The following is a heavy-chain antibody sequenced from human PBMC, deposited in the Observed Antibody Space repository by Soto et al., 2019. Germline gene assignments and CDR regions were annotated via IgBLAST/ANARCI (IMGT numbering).Heavy chain of an antibody. CDR1: GFTFSSYG. D-gene: IGHD1-7*01. V-gene: IGHV3-30*18. J-gene: IGHJ3*02. Sequence: GGSLRLSCAASGFTFSSYGMHWVRQAPGKGLEWVAVISYDGSNKYYADSVKGRFTISRDNSKNTLYLQMNSLRAEDTAVYYCAKEADWNYEFGAFDIWGQGTMVTVSS. CDR2: ISYDGSNK. CDR3: AKEADWNYEFGAFDI.